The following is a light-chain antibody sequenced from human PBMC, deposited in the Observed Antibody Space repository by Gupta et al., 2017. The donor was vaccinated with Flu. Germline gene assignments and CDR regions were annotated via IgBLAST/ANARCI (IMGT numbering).Light chain of an antibody. V-gene: IGKV2-28*01. CDR1: QSLRHSNGNTY. J-gene: IGKJ1*01. Sequence: VTPGESAYIYCRSSQSLRHSNGNTYLHWYLQKPGQSPQLLIYLGSNRASGVPDRFSGSGSGTDFTLKISRGEAEDVGVYFCRQALQTLWTFGQGTKVEIK. CDR3: RQALQTLWT. CDR2: LGS.